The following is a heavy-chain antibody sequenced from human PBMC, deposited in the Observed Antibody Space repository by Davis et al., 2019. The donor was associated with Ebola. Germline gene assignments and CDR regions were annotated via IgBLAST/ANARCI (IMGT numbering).Heavy chain of an antibody. CDR2: IRSKANSYAT. D-gene: IGHD3-10*02. CDR3: TCSSDGMDV. J-gene: IGHJ6*02. CDR1: GFTFSGSA. Sequence: GESLKISCAASGFTFSGSAMHWVRQASGKGLEWVGRIRSKANSYATAYAASVKGRFTISRDDSKNTAYLQMNSLKTEDTAVYYCTCSSDGMDVWGQGTTVTVS. V-gene: IGHV3-73*01.